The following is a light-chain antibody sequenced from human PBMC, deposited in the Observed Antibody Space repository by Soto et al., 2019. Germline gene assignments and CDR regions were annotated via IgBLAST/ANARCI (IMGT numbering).Light chain of an antibody. CDR1: QSISSW. V-gene: IGKV1-5*01. CDR2: DAS. CDR3: QQYNSYSLT. Sequence: DIQMIQSPSTLSASVGDRVTITCRASQSISSWLAWYQQKPGKAPKLLIYDASSLESGVPSRFSGSGSGTEFTLTISSLQPDDFATYYCQQYNSYSLTFGGGTKVDIK. J-gene: IGKJ4*01.